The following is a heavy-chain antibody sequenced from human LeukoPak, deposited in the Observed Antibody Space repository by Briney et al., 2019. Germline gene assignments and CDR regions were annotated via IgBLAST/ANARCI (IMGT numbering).Heavy chain of an antibody. D-gene: IGHD6-13*01. Sequence: GGSLRLSCPASGFTFSSYAMTWVRQAPGKGLEWVSTIGTSADSTYYADSVKGRFAISRDQNTLYLQMNSLRAEDTAVYYCAKGPSSTGVYWGQGTLVTVSS. CDR1: GFTFSSYA. CDR2: IGTSADST. J-gene: IGHJ4*02. CDR3: AKGPSSTGVY. V-gene: IGHV3-23*01.